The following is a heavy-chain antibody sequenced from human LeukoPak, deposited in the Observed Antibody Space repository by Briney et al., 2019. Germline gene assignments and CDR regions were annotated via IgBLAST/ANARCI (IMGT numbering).Heavy chain of an antibody. CDR3: ARRASGSYSHAFDI. V-gene: IGHV3-30*04. CDR2: ISYDGSNK. D-gene: IGHD1-26*01. Sequence: QPGGPLRLSCAASGFTFNTYTMNWVRQAPGKGLEWVAVISYDGSNKYYADSVKGRFTISRDNSKNTLYLQMNSLRAEDTAVYYCARRASGSYSHAFDIWGQGTMVTVSS. J-gene: IGHJ3*02. CDR1: GFTFNTYT.